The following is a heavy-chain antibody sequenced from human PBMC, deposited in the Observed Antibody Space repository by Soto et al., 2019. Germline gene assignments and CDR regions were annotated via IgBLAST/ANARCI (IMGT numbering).Heavy chain of an antibody. V-gene: IGHV1-18*01. CDR3: AREGGGTTPLGY. J-gene: IGHJ4*02. D-gene: IGHD4-17*01. CDR1: GYTFTNYG. CDR2: ISAYNEHT. Sequence: QVQLVPSGPEVKKPGASVKVSCKASGYTFTNYGFNWVRQAPGQGLECMGWISAYNEHTKYSQILQGRVTMTTDTSTSTAYMELRSLTSDDTAVYYCAREGGGTTPLGYWGQGTLVTVYS.